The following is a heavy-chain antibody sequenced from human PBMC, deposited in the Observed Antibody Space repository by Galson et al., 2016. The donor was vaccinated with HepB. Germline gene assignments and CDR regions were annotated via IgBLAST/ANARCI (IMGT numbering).Heavy chain of an antibody. Sequence: SVKVSCKASGYTFTTYGIHWVRQAPGQRLEWMGWISGGSDNTKHSEKFQGRVTLSRDTVASTAYLELSNLRSADTAVYYCEFRWYEMDVWGQGTTVSVSS. CDR2: ISGGSDNT. V-gene: IGHV1-3*01. CDR1: GYTFTTYG. J-gene: IGHJ6*02. D-gene: IGHD6-13*01. CDR3: EFRWYEMDV.